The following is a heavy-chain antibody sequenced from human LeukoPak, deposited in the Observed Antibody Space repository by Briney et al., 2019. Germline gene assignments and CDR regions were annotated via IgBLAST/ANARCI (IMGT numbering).Heavy chain of an antibody. CDR2: ISGSGGST. V-gene: IGHV3-23*01. CDR1: GFTFSSYA. J-gene: IGHJ3*02. Sequence: GGSLRLSCAASGFTFSSYAMSWVRQAPGKGLEWVSAISGSGGSTYYADSVKGRFTISRDNSKNTLYLQMNSLRAEDTAVYYCAKRSVDYGDYTDAFDIWGQGTMVTVSS. D-gene: IGHD4-17*01. CDR3: AKRSVDYGDYTDAFDI.